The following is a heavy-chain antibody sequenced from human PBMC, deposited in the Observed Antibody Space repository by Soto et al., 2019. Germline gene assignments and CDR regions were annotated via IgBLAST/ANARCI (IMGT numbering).Heavy chain of an antibody. CDR2: ISSSSSYI. D-gene: IGHD3-10*01. CDR1: GFTFSSST. V-gene: IGHV3-21*06. CDR3: ARDIGEMSAV. J-gene: IGHJ4*02. Sequence: GGSLRLSCTGSGFTFSSSTMTWVRQGPGKGLEWVSSISSSSSYIYFADSLKGRFTISRDNAKNSQYLQMNSLRAEDTAVYYCARDIGEMSAVWGQGTQVTVS.